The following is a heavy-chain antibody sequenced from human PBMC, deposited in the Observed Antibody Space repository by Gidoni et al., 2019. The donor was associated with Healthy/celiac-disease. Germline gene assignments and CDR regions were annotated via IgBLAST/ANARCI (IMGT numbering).Heavy chain of an antibody. CDR1: GFTFGDYA. CDR2: IRSKAYGGTT. CDR3: TRDTGRAVAALDY. D-gene: IGHD6-19*01. J-gene: IGHJ4*02. Sequence: EVQLVESGGGLVQPGRSLRLSCTASGFTFGDYAMSWFRQAPGKGLEWVGFIRSKAYGGTTEYAASVKGRFTISRDDSKSIAYLQMNSLKTEDTAVYYCTRDTGRAVAALDYWGQGTLVTVSS. V-gene: IGHV3-49*03.